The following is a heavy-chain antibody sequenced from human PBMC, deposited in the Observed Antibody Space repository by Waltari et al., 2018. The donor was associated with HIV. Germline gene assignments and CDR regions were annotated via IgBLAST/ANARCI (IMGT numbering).Heavy chain of an antibody. CDR1: GYSIRRGYY. D-gene: IGHD2-21*02. Sequence: QVQLQESGPGLVKPSETLSLTCTVSGYSIRRGYYWGWIRQPPGKGLEWIGSIYHSGSTYYNPSLKSRVTISVDTSKNQFSLKLSSVTAADTAVYYCASPGGVVTAIREYFDYWGQGTLVTVSS. CDR3: ASPGGVVTAIREYFDY. J-gene: IGHJ4*02. V-gene: IGHV4-38-2*02. CDR2: IYHSGST.